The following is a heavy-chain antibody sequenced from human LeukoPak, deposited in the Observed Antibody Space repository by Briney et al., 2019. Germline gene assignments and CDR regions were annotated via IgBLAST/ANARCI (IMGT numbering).Heavy chain of an antibody. V-gene: IGHV4-38-2*02. CDR3: ARHTWAGFFGVGFWFDP. Sequence: SEPLSLTCTVSGYSMSSGYEWGSLRQPPGTGLEWIGYIYHSGRTYYNPCLKRRDTISVHRYKNTFSVNLRSVTAVDRSVYYCARHTWAGFFGVGFWFDPWGQGTLVTVSS. CDR2: IYHSGRT. D-gene: IGHD3-3*01. J-gene: IGHJ5*02. CDR1: GYSMSSGYE.